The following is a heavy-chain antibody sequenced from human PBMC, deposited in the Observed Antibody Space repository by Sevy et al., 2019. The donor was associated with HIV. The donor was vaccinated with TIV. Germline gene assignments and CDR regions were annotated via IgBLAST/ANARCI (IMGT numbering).Heavy chain of an antibody. J-gene: IGHJ4*02. V-gene: IGHV3-48*02. CDR2: ISSRGSTI. CDR3: AILTIFGVVTDFDH. D-gene: IGHD3-3*01. Sequence: QAAGALRLSCAASGFTFSNFVMNWVRQAPGKGLEWVSYISSRGSTIYYADSVKGRFTISRDNAKNSLFLQMNSLRDEDTAVYYCAILTIFGVVTDFDHWGLGTLVTVSS. CDR1: GFTFSNFV.